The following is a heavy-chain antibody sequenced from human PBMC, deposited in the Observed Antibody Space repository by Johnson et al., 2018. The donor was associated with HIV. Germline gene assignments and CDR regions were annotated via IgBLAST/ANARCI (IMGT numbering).Heavy chain of an antibody. D-gene: IGHD3-22*01. Sequence: QEQLVESGGGVVQPGRSLRLSCAASGFTFSSYAMHWVRQAPGKGLEWVAVISYDGSNKYYADSVKGRFTISRDNSKNTLYLQMNSLRAEDTAVYYCAKGGLDCSGYPNDAFDIWGQGTMVTVAS. J-gene: IGHJ3*02. V-gene: IGHV3-30-3*01. CDR2: ISYDGSNK. CDR1: GFTFSSYA. CDR3: AKGGLDCSGYPNDAFDI.